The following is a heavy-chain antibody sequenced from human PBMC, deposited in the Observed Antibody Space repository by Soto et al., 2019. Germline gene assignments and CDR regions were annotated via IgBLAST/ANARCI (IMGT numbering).Heavy chain of an antibody. D-gene: IGHD4-17*01. CDR3: ARAFYGDYVYAFDI. J-gene: IGHJ3*02. CDR2: INPNSGGT. Sequence: ASVKVSCTASGYTFTVYYMHWVRQAPGQGLEWMGWINPNSGGTNYAQKFQGWVTMTRDTSISTAYMELSRLRSDDTAVYYCARAFYGDYVYAFDIWGQGTMVTVSS. V-gene: IGHV1-2*04. CDR1: GYTFTVYY.